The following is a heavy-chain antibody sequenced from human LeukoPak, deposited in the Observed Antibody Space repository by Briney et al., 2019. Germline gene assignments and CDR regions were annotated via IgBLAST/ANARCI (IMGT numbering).Heavy chain of an antibody. CDR3: ARAKYYDSSGYSSLYYFDY. CDR2: INWNGGST. Sequence: GGSLRLSCAASGFTFDDYGMSWVRQAPGKGLECVSGINWNGGSTGYADSVKGRFTISRDNAKDSLYLQMNSLRAEDTALYHCARAKYYDSSGYSSLYYFDYWGQGTLVTVSS. V-gene: IGHV3-20*01. D-gene: IGHD3-22*01. CDR1: GFTFDDYG. J-gene: IGHJ4*02.